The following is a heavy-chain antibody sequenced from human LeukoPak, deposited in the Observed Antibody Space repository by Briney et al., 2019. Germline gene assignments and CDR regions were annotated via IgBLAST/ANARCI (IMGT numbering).Heavy chain of an antibody. CDR3: ARAGRLLEWFPDY. J-gene: IGHJ4*02. CDR1: GYTFTSYW. Sequence: GGSLRLSCAASGYTFTSYWMSWVRQAPGKGLEWVANIKHNGGEKYYVETVKGRFTMTRDNAKNSLYLQMNSLRAEDTAVYYCARAGRLLEWFPDYWGQGTLVTVSS. V-gene: IGHV3-7*02. D-gene: IGHD3-3*01. CDR2: IKHNGGEK.